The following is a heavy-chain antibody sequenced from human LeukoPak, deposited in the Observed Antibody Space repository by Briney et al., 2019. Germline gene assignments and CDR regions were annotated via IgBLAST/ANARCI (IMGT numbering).Heavy chain of an antibody. D-gene: IGHD4-17*01. CDR3: ARDYGDYPFDY. J-gene: IGHJ4*02. CDR1: GGTFSSYA. CDR2: IIPIFGTA. V-gene: IGHV1-69*13. Sequence: SVKVSCKASGGTFSSYAISWVRPAPGQGLEWMGGIIPIFGTANYAQKFQGRVTITADESTSTAYMELSSLRSEDTAVYCCARDYGDYPFDYWGQGTLVTVSS.